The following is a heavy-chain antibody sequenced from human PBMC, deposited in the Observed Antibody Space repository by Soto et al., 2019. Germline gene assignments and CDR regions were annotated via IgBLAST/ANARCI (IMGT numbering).Heavy chain of an antibody. CDR3: ARGPQWLRADKWFDP. CDR2: IHNSGAS. Sequence: QVQLQETGPGLVKPSETLSLTCSVSGASVSGYYWSWIRQTPGKGLEWIGNIHNSGASKYNPSLKSRVTISLDTSKNEFSLKIASVNAADTGVYYCARGPQWLRADKWFDPWGQGSLVTVSS. D-gene: IGHD5-12*01. J-gene: IGHJ5*02. V-gene: IGHV4-59*02. CDR1: GASVSGYY.